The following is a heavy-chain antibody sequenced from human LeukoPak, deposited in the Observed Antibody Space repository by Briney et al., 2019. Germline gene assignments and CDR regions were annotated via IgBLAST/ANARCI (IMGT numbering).Heavy chain of an antibody. D-gene: IGHD4-17*01. CDR2: IYSSGST. CDR3: AIHDYGDRDAFDI. V-gene: IGHV4-61*02. Sequence: SQTLSLTCTLSGGSLSSGTYYWSWIRHPAGRGLEWIGRIYSSGSTRYNPSLESRFTISVDTSKNRFSLKLSSVTAADTAVYYCAIHDYGDRDAFDIWGQGTMVTVSS. J-gene: IGHJ3*02. CDR1: GGSLSSGTYY.